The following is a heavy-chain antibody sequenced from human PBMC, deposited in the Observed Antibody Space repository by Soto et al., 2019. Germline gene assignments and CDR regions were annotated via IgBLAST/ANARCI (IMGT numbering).Heavy chain of an antibody. D-gene: IGHD2-15*01. J-gene: IGHJ5*02. CDR1: GFTFSSYS. CDR3: ARGTAAYCSGGSCNNWFDP. CDR2: ISSSGSYI. V-gene: IGHV3-21*01. Sequence: GGSLRLSCAASGFTFSSYSMNWVRQAPGKGLEWVSSISSSGSYIYYADPVKGRFTISRDNAKNSLYLQMNSLRAEDTAVYYCARGTAAYCSGGSCNNWFDPWGQGTLVTVSS.